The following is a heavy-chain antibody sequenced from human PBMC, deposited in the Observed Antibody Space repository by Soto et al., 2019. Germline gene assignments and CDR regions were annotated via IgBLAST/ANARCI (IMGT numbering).Heavy chain of an antibody. CDR3: ARAIAVAGPVYYYYYGMDV. Sequence: PSETLSLTCTVSGGSISSYYWSWIRQPAGKGLEWIGRIYTSGSTNHNPSLKSRVTMSVDTSKNQFSLKLSSVTAADTAVYYCARAIAVAGPVYYYYYGMDVWGQGTTVTVSS. D-gene: IGHD6-19*01. V-gene: IGHV4-4*07. CDR2: IYTSGST. J-gene: IGHJ6*02. CDR1: GGSISSYY.